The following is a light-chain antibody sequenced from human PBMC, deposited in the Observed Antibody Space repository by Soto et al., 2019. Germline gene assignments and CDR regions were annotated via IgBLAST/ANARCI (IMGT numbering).Light chain of an antibody. V-gene: IGKV3-11*01. CDR1: QSVSSY. CDR3: QQRSNWRWLT. CDR2: DAS. Sequence: EIVLTQSPATLSVSPGERATLSCRASQSVSSYLAWYQQKPGQSPRLLIYDASNRATGIPARFSGSGSGTDFTLTISSLEPEDFAVYYCQQRSNWRWLTFGGGTKV. J-gene: IGKJ4*01.